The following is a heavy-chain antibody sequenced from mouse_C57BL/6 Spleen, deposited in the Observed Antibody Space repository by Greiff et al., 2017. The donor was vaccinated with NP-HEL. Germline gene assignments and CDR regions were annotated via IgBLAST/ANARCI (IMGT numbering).Heavy chain of an antibody. D-gene: IGHD1-1*01. J-gene: IGHJ3*01. Sequence: EVQGVESGGGLVKPGGSLKLSCAASGFTFSDYGMHWVRQAPEKGLEWVAYISSGSSTIYYADTVKGRFTISRDNAKNTLFLQMTSLRSEDTAMYYCARSYYGRSPAWFAYWGQGTLVTVSA. V-gene: IGHV5-17*01. CDR3: ARSYYGRSPAWFAY. CDR1: GFTFSDYG. CDR2: ISSGSSTI.